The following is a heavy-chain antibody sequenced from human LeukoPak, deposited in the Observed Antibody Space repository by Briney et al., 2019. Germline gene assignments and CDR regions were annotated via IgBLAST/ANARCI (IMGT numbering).Heavy chain of an antibody. CDR3: ARWRPIDAFDI. Sequence: GGSLRLSCAASGFTVSRNYMNWVRQAPGKGLEWVSLLSSAGNTSYADSVKGRFTISRHNSKNTLYLQVNSLGPEDTAMYYCARWRPIDAFDIWGQGTMVIVSS. CDR2: LSSAGNT. D-gene: IGHD3-3*01. J-gene: IGHJ3*02. V-gene: IGHV3-53*04. CDR1: GFTVSRNY.